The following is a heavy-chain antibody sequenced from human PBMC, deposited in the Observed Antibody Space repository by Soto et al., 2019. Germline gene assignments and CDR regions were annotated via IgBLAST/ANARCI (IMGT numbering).Heavy chain of an antibody. CDR2: INPNSSRT. CDR3: SRDLIVDAPDDYAMDF. D-gene: IGHD3-22*01. V-gene: IGHV1-2*06. J-gene: IGHJ6*02. CDR1: GYSLRGNY. Sequence: ASVKVSCKASGYSLRGNYIHWVRQTPGQGLEWMGRINPNSSRTVYAQKFHGRVTMTSDRSLTTVYVQLNRLTSDDAAVYYCSRDLIVDAPDDYAMDFWGQGTTVTVSS.